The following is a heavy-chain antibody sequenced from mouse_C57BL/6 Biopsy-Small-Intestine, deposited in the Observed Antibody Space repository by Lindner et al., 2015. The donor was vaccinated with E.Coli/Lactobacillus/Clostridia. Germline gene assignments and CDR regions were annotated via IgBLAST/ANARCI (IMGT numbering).Heavy chain of an antibody. CDR1: GYSFTDHN. CDR3: ARDRDYDPFAY. Sequence: VQLQESGPELVKPGASVKISCKASGYSFTDHNMNWVKQSNGKSLEWIGVINPKYGTSTYNQKFKGKATLTVDQSSSTAYMQLNSLTSEDSAVYYCARDRDYDPFAYWGQGTLVTVSA. D-gene: IGHD2-4*01. CDR2: INPKYGTS. V-gene: IGHV1-39*01. J-gene: IGHJ3*01.